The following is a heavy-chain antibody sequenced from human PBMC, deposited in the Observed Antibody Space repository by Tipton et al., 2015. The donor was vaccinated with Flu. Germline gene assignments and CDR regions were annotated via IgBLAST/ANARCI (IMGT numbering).Heavy chain of an antibody. D-gene: IGHD5-12*01. V-gene: IGHV1-18*01. CDR3: ARTPSGGYTFDY. CDR1: GYTFNSYG. CDR2: YNTYNGYT. Sequence: QVQLVQSGAEVKKPGASVKVSCKTSGYTFNSYGIAWARQAPGQGLEWMGWYNTYNGYTKYAQILQGRVTMTTDTSTSTVYMELRSLRSDDTAVYFCARTPSGGYTFDYWGQGTLVTVSS. J-gene: IGHJ4*02.